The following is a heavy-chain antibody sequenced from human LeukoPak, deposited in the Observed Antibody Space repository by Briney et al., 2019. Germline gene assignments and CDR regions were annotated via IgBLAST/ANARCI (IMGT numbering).Heavy chain of an antibody. CDR3: AKSPYSGSYGRDYFDY. J-gene: IGHJ4*02. D-gene: IGHD1-26*01. CDR2: ISGSGGST. CDR1: GFTFSSYA. Sequence: GGSLGLSCAASGFTFSSYAMSWVRQAPGKGLEWVSAISGSGGSTYYADSVKGRFTISRDNSKNTLYLQMNSLRAEDTAVYYCAKSPYSGSYGRDYFDYWGQGTLVTVSS. V-gene: IGHV3-23*01.